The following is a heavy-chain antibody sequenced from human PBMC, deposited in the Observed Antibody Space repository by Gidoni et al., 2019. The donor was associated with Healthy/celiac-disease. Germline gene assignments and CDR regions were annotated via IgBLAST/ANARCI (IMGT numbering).Heavy chain of an antibody. CDR2: IYYSGST. D-gene: IGHD4-17*01. V-gene: IGHV4-59*08. J-gene: IGHJ2*01. CDR3: ARRAPRLSGYDYGDYWYFDL. CDR1: GGSSSSYY. Sequence: QVQLQESGPGLVKPSETLSLTCTVSGGSSSSYYWRWIRQPPGKGLEWIGYIYYSGSTNYNPSLKSRVTISVDTSKNQFSLKLSSVTAADTAVYYCARRAPRLSGYDYGDYWYFDLWGRGTLVTVSS.